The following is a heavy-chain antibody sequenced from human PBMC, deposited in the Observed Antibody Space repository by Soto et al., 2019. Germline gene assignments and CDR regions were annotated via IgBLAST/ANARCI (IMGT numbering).Heavy chain of an antibody. J-gene: IGHJ4*02. CDR3: ARVYYDFWSGQEGYFDY. D-gene: IGHD3-3*01. CDR2: INPSGGST. V-gene: IGHV1-46*03. Sequence: ASVKVSCKASGYTFTSYYMHWVRQAPGQGLEWMGIINPSGGSTSYAQKFQGRVTMTRDTSTSTVYMELSSLRSEDTAVYYCARVYYDFWSGQEGYFDYWGQGTLVTVSS. CDR1: GYTFTSYY.